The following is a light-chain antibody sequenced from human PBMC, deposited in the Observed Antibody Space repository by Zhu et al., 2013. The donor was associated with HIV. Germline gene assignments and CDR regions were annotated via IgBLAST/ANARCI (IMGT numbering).Light chain of an antibody. CDR1: QSISTK. Sequence: EIEMTQSPATLSVSPGDRVTLSCRAAQSISTKLAWYQQKPGQPPRLLIYGASTRAAGVPARFSGVGSGTDFTLTISSLEPGDFAVYYCQQRSNWPLTFGGGTKGGDQT. J-gene: IGKJ4*01. V-gene: IGKV3-15*01. CDR2: GAS. CDR3: QQRSNWPLT.